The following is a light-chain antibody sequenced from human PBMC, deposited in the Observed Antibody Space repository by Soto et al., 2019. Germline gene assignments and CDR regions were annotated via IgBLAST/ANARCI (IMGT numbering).Light chain of an antibody. V-gene: IGKV4-1*01. CDR3: QQYFTSPWT. J-gene: IGKJ1*01. CDR2: WAS. CDR1: QSILDRSKNKYY. Sequence: DIVMTQSPDSLAVSLGERATFNCKSSQSILDRSKNKYYLAWYQQKSGQPPKLPIYWASLRESGVPDRFTGSGSGTDFTLTISSLQAEDVAVYYCQQYFTSPWTFGQGTKVDIK.